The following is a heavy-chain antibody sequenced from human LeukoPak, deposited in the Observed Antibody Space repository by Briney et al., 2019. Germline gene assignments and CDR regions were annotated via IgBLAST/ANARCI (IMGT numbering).Heavy chain of an antibody. V-gene: IGHV4-38-2*02. CDR1: GYSISSGYY. Sequence: SETLSLTCTVSGYSISSGYYWGWIRQPPGKGLEWIGSIYHSGSTYYNPSLKSRVTISVDTSKNQFSLKLSSVTAADTAVYYCARGSTRYYDSSGFDYWGQGTLVTVSS. CDR3: ARGSTRYYDSSGFDY. J-gene: IGHJ4*02. CDR2: IYHSGST. D-gene: IGHD3-22*01.